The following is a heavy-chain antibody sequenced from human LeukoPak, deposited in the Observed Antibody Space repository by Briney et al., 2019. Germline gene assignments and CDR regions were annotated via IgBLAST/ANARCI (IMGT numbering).Heavy chain of an antibody. D-gene: IGHD2-2*01. J-gene: IGHJ4*02. CDR1: GFTFSNYG. Sequence: PGGSLRLSCAASGFTFSNYGMHWVRQAPGKGLEWVAIIRYDGSNKYYADSVKGRFTISRDNSKNTLYLQMNSLRTEDTAVYYCAKDRVVPAADFDYWGQGTLVTVSS. CDR2: IRYDGSNK. CDR3: AKDRVVPAADFDY. V-gene: IGHV3-30*02.